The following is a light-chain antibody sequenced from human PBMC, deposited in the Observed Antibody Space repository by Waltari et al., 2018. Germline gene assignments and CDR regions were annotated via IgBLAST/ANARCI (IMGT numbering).Light chain of an antibody. V-gene: IGLV1-40*01. CDR3: QSYDNSLSVY. CDR1: SSDIGAGHD. J-gene: IGLJ1*01. CDR2: SDN. Sequence: QSLLTQPPSVSGAPGQSVTISCTGTSSDIGAGHDVHWYQHLPGTVPRLLIFSDNNRPSGVPDRFSGSKSGTSASLAIPGLQPEDEADYYCQSYDNSLSVYFGTGTQVTVL.